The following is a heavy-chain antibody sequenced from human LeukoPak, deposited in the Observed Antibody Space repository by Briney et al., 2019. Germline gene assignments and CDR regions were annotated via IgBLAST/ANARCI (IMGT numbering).Heavy chain of an antibody. CDR1: GDSVSSNSAA. Sequence: SQTLSLTCAISGDSVSSNSAAWNWIRQSPSRGLEWLGRTYYKSKWYNDYAVSVKSRITINPDTSKNQFSLKLTSVTAADTAVYYCARDSGGGSGSYYRYLDYWGQGTLVTVSS. D-gene: IGHD3-10*01. CDR2: TYYKSKWYN. CDR3: ARDSGGGSGSYYRYLDY. J-gene: IGHJ4*02. V-gene: IGHV6-1*01.